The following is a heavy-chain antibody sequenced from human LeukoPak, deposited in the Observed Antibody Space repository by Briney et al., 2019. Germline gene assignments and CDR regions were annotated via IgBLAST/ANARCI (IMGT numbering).Heavy chain of an antibody. Sequence: ASVKVSCKASGYTFTSYYMHWARQAPGQGLEWMGIINPSGGSTSYAQKFQGRVTMTRDTSTSTVYMEVRSLRSDDTAVYYCAREVGRGFDYWGQGTLVTVSS. J-gene: IGHJ4*02. D-gene: IGHD1-26*01. CDR3: AREVGRGFDY. CDR1: GYTFTSYY. V-gene: IGHV1-46*01. CDR2: INPSGGST.